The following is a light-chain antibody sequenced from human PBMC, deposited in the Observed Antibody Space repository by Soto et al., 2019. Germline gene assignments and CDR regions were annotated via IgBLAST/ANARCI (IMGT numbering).Light chain of an antibody. CDR1: QSVSSN. CDR3: QQYNNWPRT. J-gene: IGKJ1*01. CDR2: GAS. Sequence: IVMTQSPSTLSVYPGERATLSCRASQSVSSNLAWYQQKPGQAPRLLIYGASTRATGIPARFSGSGSGTEFTLTISSLQSEDFAVYCCQQYNNWPRTFGQGTKVDIK. V-gene: IGKV3-15*01.